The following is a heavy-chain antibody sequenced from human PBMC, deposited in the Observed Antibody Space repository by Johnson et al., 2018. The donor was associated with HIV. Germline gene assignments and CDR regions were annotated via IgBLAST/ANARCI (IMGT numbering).Heavy chain of an antibody. D-gene: IGHD3-22*01. CDR3: AREIRITMRKGHWGVAFDI. J-gene: IGHJ3*02. Sequence: VQLVESGGGVVQPGRSLRLSCAASGFTLSSYAMHWVRQAPGKGLEWVAVISYDGSNKYYADSVKGRFTISRDNAKNSLYLQRNSLRAEDTALYYCAREIRITMRKGHWGVAFDIWGQGTMVTVSS. V-gene: IGHV3-30-3*01. CDR1: GFTLSSYA. CDR2: ISYDGSNK.